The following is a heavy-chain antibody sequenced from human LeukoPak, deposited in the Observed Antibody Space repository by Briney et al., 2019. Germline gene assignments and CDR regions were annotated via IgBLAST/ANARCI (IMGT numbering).Heavy chain of an antibody. J-gene: IGHJ4*01. CDR1: GYTFSDYY. Sequence: ASVKVSRKASGYTFSDYYMHWVRQAPGQGPEWMGWVNPNSGGTIYAQKFQGRVTMTRDTSISTAYMELSRLRSDDTAVYYCARGLGVAGIADGGYWGHGTLVTVSS. CDR2: VNPNSGGT. CDR3: ARGLGVAGIADGGY. V-gene: IGHV1-2*02. D-gene: IGHD3-16*01.